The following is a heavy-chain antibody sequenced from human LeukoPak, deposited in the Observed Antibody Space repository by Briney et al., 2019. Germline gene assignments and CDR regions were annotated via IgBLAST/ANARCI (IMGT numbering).Heavy chain of an antibody. D-gene: IGHD2-21*02. CDR1: GGTFSSYV. CDR3: ARERVAYCGGDCYSAFDY. V-gene: IGHV1-69*13. CDR2: IIPMFGTA. J-gene: IGHJ4*02. Sequence: SVKVSCKAPGGTFSSYVISWVRQAPGQGLEWMGGIIPMFGTANYAQRFQGRVTITADESTSTAYMELSSLRSEDTAVYYCARERVAYCGGDCYSAFDYWGQGTLVTVSS.